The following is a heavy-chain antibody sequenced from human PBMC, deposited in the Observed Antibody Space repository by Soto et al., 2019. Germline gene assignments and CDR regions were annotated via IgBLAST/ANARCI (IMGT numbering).Heavy chain of an antibody. CDR2: IYYSGST. Sequence: SETLSLTCTVSGGSISSSSYYWGWIRQPPGKGLEWIGSIYYSGSTYYNPSLKSRVTISVDTSKNQFSLKLSSVTAADTAVYYCVRGAGPHAYWGQGTLVTVSS. CDR3: VRGAGPHAY. CDR1: GGSISSSSYY. D-gene: IGHD6-19*01. V-gene: IGHV4-39*01. J-gene: IGHJ4*02.